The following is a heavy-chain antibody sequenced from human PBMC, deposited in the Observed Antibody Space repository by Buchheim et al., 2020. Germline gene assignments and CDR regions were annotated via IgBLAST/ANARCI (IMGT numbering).Heavy chain of an antibody. CDR1: GFTFSNAW. CDR3: IRNRLAGTGEDS. D-gene: IGHD1-1*01. J-gene: IGHJ4*02. Sequence: EVQLEESGGDLVKPGGSLRLSCAASGFTFSNAWMTWVRQAPGKGLEWVGRIKSQSNGGTTDYAAPGKGRFTISRDDAKDMVYLQMNSLNTEDTAIYYCIRNRLAGTGEDSWGQGTL. CDR2: IKSQSNGGTT. V-gene: IGHV3-15*01.